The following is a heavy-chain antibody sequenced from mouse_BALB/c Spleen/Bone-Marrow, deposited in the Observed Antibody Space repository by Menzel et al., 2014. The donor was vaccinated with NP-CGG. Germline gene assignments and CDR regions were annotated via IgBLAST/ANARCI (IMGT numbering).Heavy chain of an antibody. CDR3: ARRGYYYGSSYVYY. Sequence: QVQLQQPGAELVRPGSSVKISCKASGYAFSSYWMNWVKQRPGQGLEWIGQIYPGDGDTNYNGKFKGKATLTADKSSSTAYMQLSSLTSEDSAVYFCARRGYYYGSSYVYYWGQGTPLTVSS. V-gene: IGHV1-80*01. CDR1: GYAFSSYW. CDR2: IYPGDGDT. J-gene: IGHJ2*01. D-gene: IGHD1-1*01.